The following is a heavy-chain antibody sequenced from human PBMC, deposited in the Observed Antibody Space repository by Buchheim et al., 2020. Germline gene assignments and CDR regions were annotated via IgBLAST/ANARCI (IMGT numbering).Heavy chain of an antibody. D-gene: IGHD2-2*01. V-gene: IGHV1-69*08. Sequence: QVQLVQSGAEVKKPGSSVKVSCKASGGTFSSYTISWVRQAPGQGLEWMGRIIPSLGIANYAQKFQGRVTITADKSTSTAYMELSSLGSADTSVYYCVIEGYCSSTICPDLVLGNYWGQGTL. CDR1: GGTFSSYT. J-gene: IGHJ4*02. CDR3: VIEGYCSSTICPDLVLGNY. CDR2: IIPSLGIA.